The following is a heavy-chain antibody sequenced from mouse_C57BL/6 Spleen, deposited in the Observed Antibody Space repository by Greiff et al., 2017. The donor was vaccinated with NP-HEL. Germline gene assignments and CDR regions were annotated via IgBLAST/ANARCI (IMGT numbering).Heavy chain of an antibody. CDR1: GFTFSSYA. CDR2: ISSGGDYI. CDR3: TREGYSNYYAMDY. V-gene: IGHV5-9-1*02. Sequence: EVKVVESGEGLVKPGGSLKLSCAASGFTFSSYAMSWVRQTPEKRLEWVAYISSGGDYIYYADTVKGRFTISRDNARNTLYLQMSSLKSEDTAMYYCTREGYSNYYAMDYWGQGTSVTVSS. J-gene: IGHJ4*01. D-gene: IGHD2-5*01.